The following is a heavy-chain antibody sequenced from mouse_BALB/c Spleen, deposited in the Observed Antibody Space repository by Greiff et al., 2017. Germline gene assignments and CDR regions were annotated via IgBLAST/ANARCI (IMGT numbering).Heavy chain of an antibody. J-gene: IGHJ4*01. V-gene: IGHV1S137*01. CDR2: ISTYYGDA. D-gene: IGHD2-1*01. CDR1: GYTFTDYA. CDR3: ARRGGNFYYYAMDY. Sequence: QVQLKESGAELVRPGVSVKISCKGSGYTFTDYAMHWVKQSHAKSLEWIGVISTYYGDASYNQKFKGKATMTVDKSSSTAYMELARLTSEDSAIYYCARRGGNFYYYAMDYWGQGTSVTVSS.